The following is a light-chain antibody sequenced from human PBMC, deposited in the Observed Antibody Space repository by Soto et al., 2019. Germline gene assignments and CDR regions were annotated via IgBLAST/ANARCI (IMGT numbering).Light chain of an antibody. CDR3: MQALETPLA. CDR1: QSLLHRSGYNY. J-gene: IGKJ4*01. CDR2: LAS. Sequence: IVMTQSPLSLPVTPGEPASISCRSSQSLLHRSGYNYLTWYVQKPGQSPQLLIYLASGRASGVPDRFSGSGSCTDFTLRISRVEAEDVGVYYCMQALETPLAFGGGTKLEIK. V-gene: IGKV2-28*01.